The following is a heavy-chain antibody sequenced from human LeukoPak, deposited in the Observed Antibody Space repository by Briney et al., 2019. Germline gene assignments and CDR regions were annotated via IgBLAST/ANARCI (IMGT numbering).Heavy chain of an antibody. D-gene: IGHD3-22*01. Sequence: SETLSLTCTVSGGSISSYYWSWIRQPPGKGLEWIGYIYYSGSTNYNPSLKSRVTISVDTSKNQFSLKLSSVTAADTAVYYCARARYYYDGSGYLYNWFDPWGQGTLVTVSS. CDR3: ARARYYYDGSGYLYNWFDP. CDR2: IYYSGST. CDR1: GGSISSYY. V-gene: IGHV4-59*01. J-gene: IGHJ5*02.